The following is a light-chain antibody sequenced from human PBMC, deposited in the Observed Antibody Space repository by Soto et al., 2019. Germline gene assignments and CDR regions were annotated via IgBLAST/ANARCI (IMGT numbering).Light chain of an antibody. Sequence: EIVMTQSPATLSVSPGERATLSCRASQSVSSNLAWYQQKPGQAPRLLIYGASTRATGIPARFSGSGSGTEFTLTISSLQPEDFATYYCQQSYSSPPTFGQGTKVDNK. V-gene: IGKV3-15*01. CDR2: GAS. CDR1: QSVSSN. CDR3: QQSYSSPPT. J-gene: IGKJ1*01.